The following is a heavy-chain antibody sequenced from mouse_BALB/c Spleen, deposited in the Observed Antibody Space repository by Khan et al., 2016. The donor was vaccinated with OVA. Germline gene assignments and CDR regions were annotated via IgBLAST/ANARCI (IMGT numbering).Heavy chain of an antibody. Sequence: DLVKPGASVKLSCKASGYTFTSYWINWIKQRPGQGLEWVGQISPGSGSAYYNEVFKDKATLTIDTSSTTAYIQLSSLSSDDSAVYFCARSNYYGRSLYAMDYWGQGTSVTVSS. CDR1: GYTFTSYW. V-gene: IGHV1S41*01. CDR3: ARSNYYGRSLYAMDY. CDR2: ISPGSGSA. D-gene: IGHD1-1*01. J-gene: IGHJ4*01.